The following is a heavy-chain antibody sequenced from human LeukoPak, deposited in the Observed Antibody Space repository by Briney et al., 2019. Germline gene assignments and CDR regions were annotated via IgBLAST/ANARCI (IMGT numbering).Heavy chain of an antibody. Sequence: SETLSLTCTVSGGSISSYYWSWVRQPPGKGLEWIGYIYYSGSTNYNPSLKSRVTISVDTSKNQFSLKLSSVTAADTAVYYCARDPHLSPGAFDIWGQGTMVTVSS. V-gene: IGHV4-59*01. CDR2: IYYSGST. D-gene: IGHD2/OR15-2a*01. CDR3: ARDPHLSPGAFDI. J-gene: IGHJ3*02. CDR1: GGSISSYY.